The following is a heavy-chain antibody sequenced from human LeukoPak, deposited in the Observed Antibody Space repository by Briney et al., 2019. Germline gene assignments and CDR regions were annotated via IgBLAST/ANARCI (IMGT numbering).Heavy chain of an antibody. J-gene: IGHJ4*02. CDR2: FSGNGYTT. V-gene: IGHV3-23*01. CDR3: AKDDYYDTSGYRD. D-gene: IGHD3-22*01. CDR1: GFTFSSYA. Sequence: GGSLRLSCAASGFTFSSYAMSWVRQAPGKGLEWVSLFSGNGYTTYYADSVKGRFTISRDNSKNTLYLQMNSLRAEDTAVYYCAKDDYYDTSGYRDWGQGTLVTVSS.